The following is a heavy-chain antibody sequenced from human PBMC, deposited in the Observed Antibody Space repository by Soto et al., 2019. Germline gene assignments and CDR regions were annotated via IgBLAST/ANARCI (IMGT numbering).Heavy chain of an antibody. J-gene: IGHJ4*02. CDR1: GGYISSSSYY. Sequence: SEIMCLTCTVFGGYISSSSYYWGWIRQPPGKGLEWIGSIYYSGSTYYNPSLKSRVTISVDTSKNQFSLKLSSVTAADTAVYYCARHHLSGYSYGYGYWGQGTLVTVSS. CDR3: ARHHLSGYSYGYGY. CDR2: IYYSGST. V-gene: IGHV4-39*01. D-gene: IGHD5-18*01.